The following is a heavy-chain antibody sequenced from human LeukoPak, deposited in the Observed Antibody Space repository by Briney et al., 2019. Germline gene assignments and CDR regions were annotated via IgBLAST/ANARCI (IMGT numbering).Heavy chain of an antibody. CDR2: ISYDGSNK. V-gene: IGHV3-30-3*01. CDR1: GFTFSSYA. CDR3: ARDFRGRGSGSYDY. D-gene: IGHD3-10*01. Sequence: GGSLRLSCAASGFTFSSYAMHWVRQAPGKGLEWVAVISYDGSNKYYADSVKGRFTISRDNSKNTLYLQMNSLRAEDTAVFYCARDFRGRGSGSYDYWGQGTLVTVSS. J-gene: IGHJ4*02.